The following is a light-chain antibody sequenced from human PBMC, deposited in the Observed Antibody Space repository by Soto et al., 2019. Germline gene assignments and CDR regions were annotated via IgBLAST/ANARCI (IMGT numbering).Light chain of an antibody. Sequence: DVVMAQSPLSLPVTLGQPASISCRSTQGLVYSNGNTFLDWFFQRPGQSPRRLIYKVSNRESGVPDRFSGSGSGTDFTLHISRVEAEDVGIYYCLQYTHWPHTFGQGTKLEIK. CDR1: QGLVYSNGNTF. V-gene: IGKV2-30*01. CDR3: LQYTHWPHT. CDR2: KVS. J-gene: IGKJ2*01.